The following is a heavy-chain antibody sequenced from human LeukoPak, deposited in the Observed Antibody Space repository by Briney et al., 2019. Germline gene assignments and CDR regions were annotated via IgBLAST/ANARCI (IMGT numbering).Heavy chain of an antibody. CDR1: GFTFSSYA. D-gene: IGHD3/OR15-3a*01. CDR3: AKAGGGLDCDFDC. Sequence: GGSLRLSCAASGFTFSSYAMSWVRQAPGKGLEWVSAISGSGGSTYYAASVRGRFTISRTNSNNTLYMRMNLLTAEHPAGYLLAKAGGGLDCDFDCWGRGALVTVSS. CDR2: ISGSGGST. V-gene: IGHV3-23*01. J-gene: IGHJ4*02.